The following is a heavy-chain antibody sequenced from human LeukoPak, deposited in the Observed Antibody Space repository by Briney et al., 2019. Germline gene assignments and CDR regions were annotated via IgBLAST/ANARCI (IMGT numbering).Heavy chain of an antibody. CDR1: GGSISSYY. D-gene: IGHD3-22*01. CDR3: ARGKQADYYDSSGYYPSFSFDL. CDR2: IYYSWST. V-gene: IGHV4-59*01. J-gene: IGHJ2*01. Sequence: PSETLSLTCTVSGGSISSYYWSWIRQPPGKGLEWIGYIYYSWSTNYNPSLKSRVTISVDTSKKQFSLKLSSVTAADTAVYYCARGKQADYYDSSGYYPSFSFDLWGRGTLVTVSS.